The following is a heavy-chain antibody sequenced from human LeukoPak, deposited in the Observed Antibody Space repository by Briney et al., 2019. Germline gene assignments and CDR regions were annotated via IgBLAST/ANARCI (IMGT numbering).Heavy chain of an antibody. CDR3: ARAHVPEQLVPVWFDP. V-gene: IGHV1-46*01. Sequence: GASVKVSCKASGYTFTSYYIHWVRQAPGQGLEWMGIIYPSGASTSYAQKFQGRVTMTRDMSTSTVYMELRSLRSDDTAVYYCARAHVPEQLVPVWFDPWGQGTLVTVSS. J-gene: IGHJ5*02. D-gene: IGHD6-13*01. CDR1: GYTFTSYY. CDR2: IYPSGAST.